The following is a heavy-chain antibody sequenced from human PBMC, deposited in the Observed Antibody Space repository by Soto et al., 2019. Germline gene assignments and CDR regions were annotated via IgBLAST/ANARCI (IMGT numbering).Heavy chain of an antibody. Sequence: GESLKISCKGSGYSFTSYWISWVRQMPGKGLEWMGRIDPSDSYTNYSPSFQGRVTISADKSISTAYLQWSSLKASDTAMYYCASLPIAARPYYYYYGMDVWGQGTTVTVSS. CDR1: GYSFTSYW. J-gene: IGHJ6*02. V-gene: IGHV5-10-1*01. D-gene: IGHD6-6*01. CDR3: ASLPIAARPYYYYYGMDV. CDR2: IDPSDSYT.